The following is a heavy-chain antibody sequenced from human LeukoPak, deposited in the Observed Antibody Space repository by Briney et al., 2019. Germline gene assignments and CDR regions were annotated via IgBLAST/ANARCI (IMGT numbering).Heavy chain of an antibody. Sequence: GGSLRLSCTASGFTFSSYYMSWVRQAPGTGLEWVSDISGSGDTTFYADSVKGRFTISRDNSKKTLYLQVNSLRAEDTAVYFCAKELTTERTPGVDSWGQGTLVTVSS. CDR3: AKELTTERTPGVDS. CDR2: ISGSGDTT. D-gene: IGHD4-17*01. J-gene: IGHJ4*02. V-gene: IGHV3-23*01. CDR1: GFTFSSYY.